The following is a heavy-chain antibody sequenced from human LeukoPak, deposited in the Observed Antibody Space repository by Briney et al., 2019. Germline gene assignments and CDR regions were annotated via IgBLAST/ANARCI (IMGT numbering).Heavy chain of an antibody. CDR2: LYFSGST. D-gene: IGHD3-10*01. V-gene: IGHV4-4*07. CDR3: ARDLSGSLYFDY. Sequence: SETLSLTCSVSGASISSYYYNWIRQTAGGGLEWIGRLYFSGSTDYNPSLKSRVTISVDTSNNQFFLELTSVTAADTAVYFCARDLSGSLYFDYWSQAVLVTVSS. J-gene: IGHJ4*02. CDR1: GASISSYY.